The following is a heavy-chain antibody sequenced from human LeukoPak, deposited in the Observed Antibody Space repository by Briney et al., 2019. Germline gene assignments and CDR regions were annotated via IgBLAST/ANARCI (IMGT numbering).Heavy chain of an antibody. V-gene: IGHV4-34*01. Sequence: SETLSLTCAVYGGSFSDYYWSWIRQPPGKGLEWIGEINHSGSTNYNPSLKSRVTISVDKSKNQFSLKLSSVTAADTAVYYCARDSADITMVRGVIGEWGNNWFDPWGQGTLVTVSS. CDR3: ARDSADITMVRGVIGEWGNNWFDP. CDR1: GGSFSDYY. D-gene: IGHD3-10*01. J-gene: IGHJ5*02. CDR2: INHSGST.